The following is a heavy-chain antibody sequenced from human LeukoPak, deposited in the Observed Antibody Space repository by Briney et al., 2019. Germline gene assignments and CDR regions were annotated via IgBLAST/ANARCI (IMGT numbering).Heavy chain of an antibody. J-gene: IGHJ4*02. CDR3: ARDDTVTTRVGFID. D-gene: IGHD4-17*01. V-gene: IGHV3-7*01. CDR2: IKQDGSEK. CDR1: GFTFRSYW. Sequence: PGGSLRLSCGASGFTFRSYWMSWVRQAPGKGLEWVANIKQDGSEKYYVDSVKGRFTISRDNTKDSLYLQMNSLRAEDTAVYYCARDDTVTTRVGFIDWGQGTLAIVSS.